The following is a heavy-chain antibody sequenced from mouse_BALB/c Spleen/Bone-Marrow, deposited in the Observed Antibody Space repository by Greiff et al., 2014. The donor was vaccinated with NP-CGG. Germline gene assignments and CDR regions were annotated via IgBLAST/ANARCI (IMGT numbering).Heavy chain of an antibody. J-gene: IGHJ2*01. CDR1: GYAFSSYW. CDR3: ARGGISVDY. CDR2: IYPGDSDT. V-gene: IGHV1-80*01. Sequence: VNLVESGAELVRPGSSVKISCKASGYAFSSYWMNWVKQRPGQGLEWIGQIYPGDSDTDYNGKFKGKATLTADKSSNTVYMQLTSLTSEDSAVYFCARGGISVDYWGQGTTLTVSS.